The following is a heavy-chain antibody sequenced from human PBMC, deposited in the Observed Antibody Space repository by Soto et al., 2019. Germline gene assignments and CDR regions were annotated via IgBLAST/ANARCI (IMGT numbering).Heavy chain of an antibody. V-gene: IGHV4-4*02. J-gene: IGHJ4*02. Sequence: QVQLQESGPGLVKPSGTLSLSCAVSGGSVSNNNWWSWVRQSPGNGLEWIGEIHHSGGTSYTPSLESRATLSVDKSKNELSLRLNYVTAADTAVYYCTKNSAYALDYWGLGILVTVSS. D-gene: IGHD5-12*01. CDR2: IHHSGGT. CDR3: TKNSAYALDY. CDR1: GGSVSNNNW.